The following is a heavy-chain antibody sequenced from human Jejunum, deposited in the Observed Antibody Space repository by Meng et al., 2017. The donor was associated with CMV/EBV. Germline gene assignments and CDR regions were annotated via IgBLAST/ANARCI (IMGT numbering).Heavy chain of an antibody. CDR3: ARDFWDTDYTGY. D-gene: IGHD3-16*01. Sequence: AASGFSFSNNHMNWVRQAPGRGLEWISYISSSSSAIEYADSVEGRFTSSRDNAKSSMYLQMNSLRDEDTAVYYCARDFWDTDYTGYWGQGTLVTVSS. CDR2: ISSSSSAI. J-gene: IGHJ4*02. CDR1: GFSFSNNH. V-gene: IGHV3-48*02.